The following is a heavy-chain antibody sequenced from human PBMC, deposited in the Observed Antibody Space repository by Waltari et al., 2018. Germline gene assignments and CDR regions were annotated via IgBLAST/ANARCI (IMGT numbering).Heavy chain of an antibody. CDR2: INPNSGGT. CDR1: GYTFTGYY. D-gene: IGHD3-22*01. J-gene: IGHJ4*02. CDR3: ARWSRIYYDSSGYRGVDY. Sequence: QVQLVQSGAEVKKPGASVKVSCKASGYTFTGYYMHWVRQAPGQGLEWMGRINPNSGGTNYAQKFQGRVTMTRDTSISTAYMELSRLRSDDTAVYYCARWSRIYYDSSGYRGVDYWGQGTLVTVSS. V-gene: IGHV1-2*06.